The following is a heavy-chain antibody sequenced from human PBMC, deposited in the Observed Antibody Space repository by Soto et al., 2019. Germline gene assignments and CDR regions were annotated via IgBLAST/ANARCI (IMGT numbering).Heavy chain of an antibody. Sequence: GESLKISCKGSGYNFAGYWIAWVRQMPGKGLELMGIIYPSDSDTRYRPSFQGQVTISADKSISSAYLQWSSLRASDTAIYYCARGGVSTRTFDYWGQGTPVTVS. CDR3: ARGGVSTRTFDY. V-gene: IGHV5-51*01. D-gene: IGHD3-3*01. CDR2: IYPSDSDT. CDR1: GYNFAGYW. J-gene: IGHJ4*02.